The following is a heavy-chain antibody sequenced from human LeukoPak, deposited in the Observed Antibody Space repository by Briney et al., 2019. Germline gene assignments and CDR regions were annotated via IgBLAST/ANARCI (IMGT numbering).Heavy chain of an antibody. Sequence: SQTLSLTCTVSGGSISSGGYYWSWIRQHPGKGLEWIGYIYYSGSTYYIPSLKSRLTISVDTSDNQFSLKLISVTAADTAVYYCARGDGYNYDYWGQGTLVTVSS. CDR1: GGSISSGGYY. CDR3: ARGDGYNYDY. D-gene: IGHD5-24*01. J-gene: IGHJ4*02. V-gene: IGHV4-31*03. CDR2: IYYSGST.